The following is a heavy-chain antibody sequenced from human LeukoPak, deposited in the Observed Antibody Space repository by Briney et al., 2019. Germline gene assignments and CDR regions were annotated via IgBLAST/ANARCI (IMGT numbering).Heavy chain of an antibody. D-gene: IGHD1-26*01. J-gene: IGHJ5*02. V-gene: IGHV3-66*01. CDR2: IYSGGST. Sequence: GGSLRLSCAASGFTVSSNYMSWVRQAPGEGLEWVSVIYSGGSTYYADSVKGRFTISRDNSKNTLYLQMNSLRAEDTAVYYCAREVGASPWFDPWGQGTLVTVSS. CDR1: GFTVSSNY. CDR3: AREVGASPWFDP.